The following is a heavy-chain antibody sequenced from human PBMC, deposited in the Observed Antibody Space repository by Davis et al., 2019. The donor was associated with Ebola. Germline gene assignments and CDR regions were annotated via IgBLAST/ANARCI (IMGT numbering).Heavy chain of an antibody. D-gene: IGHD3-22*01. CDR1: GGSVSSGSYY. J-gene: IGHJ4*02. CDR2: IYYSGST. CDR3: ARINYYDSSGPGDY. Sequence: PSETLSLTCTVSGGSVSSGSYYWSWIRQPPGKGLEWIGYIYYSGSTNYNPSLKSRVTISVDTSKNQFSLKLSSVTAADTAVYYCARINYYDSSGPGDYWGQGTLVTVSS. V-gene: IGHV4-61*01.